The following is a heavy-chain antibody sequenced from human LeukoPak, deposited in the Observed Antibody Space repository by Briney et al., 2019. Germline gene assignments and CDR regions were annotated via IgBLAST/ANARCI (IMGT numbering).Heavy chain of an antibody. CDR3: ARLMAAADDY. Sequence: SETLSLTCTVSGGPISSSSYYWAGIRQPPGKGLEWIGSIYYSGSTYYNPSLKSRVTISVDTSKNQFSLKLSSVTAADTAVYYCARLMAAADDYWGQGTLVTVSS. D-gene: IGHD6-13*01. J-gene: IGHJ4*02. V-gene: IGHV4-39*01. CDR1: GGPISSSSYY. CDR2: IYYSGST.